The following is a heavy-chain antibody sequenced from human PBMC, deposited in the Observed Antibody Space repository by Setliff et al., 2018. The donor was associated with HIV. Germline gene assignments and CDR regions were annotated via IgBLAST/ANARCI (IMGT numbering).Heavy chain of an antibody. V-gene: IGHV1-46*02. Sequence: ASVKVSCKASGYTFNNFYLHWVRLAPGQGLEWMGMVNPSGGSTVYAQKFQGRVTMTRGTSTSTVYMDLSSLRSEDTAVYYCARVRDGYNYGLGWYFDLWGRGTLVTVSS. CDR1: GYTFNNFY. D-gene: IGHD5-12*01. J-gene: IGHJ2*01. CDR3: ARVRDGYNYGLGWYFDL. CDR2: VNPSGGST.